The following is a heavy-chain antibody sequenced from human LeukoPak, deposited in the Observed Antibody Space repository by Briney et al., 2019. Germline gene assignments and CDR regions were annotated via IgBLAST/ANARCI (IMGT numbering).Heavy chain of an antibody. CDR1: GFTVSDYY. CDR2: ISSSGSTI. V-gene: IGHV3-11*04. Sequence: KPGGSLRLSCAASGFTVSDYYMSWIRQAPGKGLEWVSYISSSGSTIYYADSVKGRFTISRDNAKNSLYLQMNSLRAEDTAVYYCARDSDVVPAYYFDYWGQGTLVTVSS. J-gene: IGHJ4*02. D-gene: IGHD2-2*01. CDR3: ARDSDVVPAYYFDY.